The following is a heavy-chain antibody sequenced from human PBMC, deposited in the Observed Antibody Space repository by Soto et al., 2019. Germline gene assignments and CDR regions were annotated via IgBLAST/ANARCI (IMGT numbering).Heavy chain of an antibody. CDR2: LYWDDDK. J-gene: IGHJ5*02. D-gene: IGHD3-10*01. CDR1: GFSLSTSGVG. Sequence: QITVKESGPTLVKPTQPLTLTCTFSGFSLSTSGVGVGWIRQPPGKALEWLALLYWDDDKRYSPSLKSRLTITKDTSKNPVVPTMPTMHPLGTATYSCANSLWFGVFSWFDPWGPGTLLTGSS. CDR3: ANSLWFGVFSWFDP. V-gene: IGHV2-5*02.